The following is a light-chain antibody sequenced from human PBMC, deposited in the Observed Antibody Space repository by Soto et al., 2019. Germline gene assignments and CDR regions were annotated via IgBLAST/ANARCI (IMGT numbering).Light chain of an antibody. J-gene: IGKJ1*01. Sequence: DIQMTQSPSSLSASVGDRVTITCRESQSISTYVNWYQQKPGKAPRLLIYAASSLQSGVPSRFSGSGSGTDFTLTISSLQPEDFATYYCQQSHSAPWTFGQGTKVEIK. V-gene: IGKV1-39*01. CDR3: QQSHSAPWT. CDR1: QSISTY. CDR2: AAS.